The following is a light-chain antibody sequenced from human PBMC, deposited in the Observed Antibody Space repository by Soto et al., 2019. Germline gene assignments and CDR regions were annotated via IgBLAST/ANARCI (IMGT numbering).Light chain of an antibody. V-gene: IGKV1-27*01. J-gene: IGKJ1*01. CDR2: AAS. Sequence: DIKMTQSPSSLSASVGVRVTITCRASQGISNYLAWYQQKPGKVPKLLIYAASTLQSGVPSRFSCSGSGTDFTLPISSQQPEDVATLFCQKYNSVPRQFGQETTVEIK. CDR1: QGISNY. CDR3: QKYNSVPRQ.